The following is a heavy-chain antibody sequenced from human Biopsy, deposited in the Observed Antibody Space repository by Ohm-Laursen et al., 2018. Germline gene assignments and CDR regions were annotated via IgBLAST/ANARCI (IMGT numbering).Heavy chain of an antibody. J-gene: IGHJ6*02. D-gene: IGHD3-9*01. CDR1: GGTFSNSA. V-gene: IGHV1-69*01. CDR3: APQTPRDPDILTGAYHYDMAV. Sequence: SSVKVSCKVSGGTFSNSAISWVRQAPGQGLEWMGGIITFFRTVNHAQNFQGRLTITADEFTDTAYMELRSLRSEDTAVYYCAPQTPRDPDILTGAYHYDMAVWGQGTTVTVSS. CDR2: IITFFRTV.